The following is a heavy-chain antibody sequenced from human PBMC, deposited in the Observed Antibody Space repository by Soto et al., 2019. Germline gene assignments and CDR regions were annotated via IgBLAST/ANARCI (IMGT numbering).Heavy chain of an antibody. V-gene: IGHV1-69*01. J-gene: IGHJ3*02. CDR2: IIPIFGTA. Sequence: QVQLVQSGAEVKKPGSSVKVSCKASGGTFSSYAISWVRQAPGQGLEWMGGIIPIFGTANYAQKFQGRVTITADESTSTACMELSSLRSEDTAVYYCARETPHYYDSSGPTAWAFDIWGQGTMVTVSS. D-gene: IGHD3-22*01. CDR3: ARETPHYYDSSGPTAWAFDI. CDR1: GGTFSSYA.